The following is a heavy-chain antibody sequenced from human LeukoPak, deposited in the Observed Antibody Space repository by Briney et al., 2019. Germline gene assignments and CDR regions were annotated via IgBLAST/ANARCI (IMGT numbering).Heavy chain of an antibody. CDR2: ISSSSSYI. Sequence: PSGTLSFNGAGSAFNFSSNTMNRVRPAPGNGLKWVSSISSSSSYIYYADSVKGRFTISRDNAKNSLYLQMNSLRAEDTAVYYCARGAGDSRAASYWGQGTLVTVSS. D-gene: IGHD6-13*01. J-gene: IGHJ4*02. CDR3: ARGAGDSRAASY. CDR1: AFNFSSNT. V-gene: IGHV3-21*01.